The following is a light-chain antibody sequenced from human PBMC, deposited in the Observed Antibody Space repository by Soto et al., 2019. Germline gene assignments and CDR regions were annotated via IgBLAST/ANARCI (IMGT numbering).Light chain of an antibody. V-gene: IGKV3-20*01. Sequence: EMVLTQSPGTLSLSPGERATLSCRASQSVSSSYLAWYQQKPGQAPRLLIYGASGRATGIPDRFSGSGSGTDFTLTISRLEPEDFAVYYCQQYGSSPETFGQGTKVEIK. CDR1: QSVSSSY. CDR2: GAS. J-gene: IGKJ1*01. CDR3: QQYGSSPET.